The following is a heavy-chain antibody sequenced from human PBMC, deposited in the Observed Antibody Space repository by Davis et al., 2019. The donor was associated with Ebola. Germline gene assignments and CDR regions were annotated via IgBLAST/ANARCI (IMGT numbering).Heavy chain of an antibody. Sequence: PSETLSLTCSVSGGFVGSVGFWWGWIRQAPGKGLEWVANMGYEGETNFNPSLKSRVTISADTSKNMFSLRLTSVTAADTAVYSCAGAVTLTTPWYWGQGTQVTVSS. D-gene: IGHD4-17*01. CDR2: MGYEGET. CDR1: GGFVGSVGFW. J-gene: IGHJ4*02. CDR3: AGAVTLTTPWY. V-gene: IGHV4-39*07.